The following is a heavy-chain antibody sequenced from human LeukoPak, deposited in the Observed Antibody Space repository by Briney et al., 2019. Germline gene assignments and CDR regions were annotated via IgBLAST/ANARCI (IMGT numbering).Heavy chain of an antibody. CDR1: GFAFSSYA. CDR2: ISRRDDYT. J-gene: IGHJ4*02. Sequence: PGGSLRLSCAASGFAFSSYAMGWVRQPPGMGLEWVSVISRRDDYTYYADSVKGRFTISRDNSKNTLYLQMNTLRAEDTAVYYCANDYRSGSFHDFRGQGTLVTVSS. V-gene: IGHV3-23*01. CDR3: ANDYRSGSFHDF. D-gene: IGHD3-10*01.